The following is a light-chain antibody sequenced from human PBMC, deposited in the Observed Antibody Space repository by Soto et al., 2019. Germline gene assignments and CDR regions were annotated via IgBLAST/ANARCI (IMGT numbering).Light chain of an antibody. CDR3: QQYGSWT. CDR1: QSISSNY. J-gene: IGKJ1*01. CDR2: GAS. V-gene: IGKV3-20*01. Sequence: EIVLTQSPGTLSVSPGERATLSCRASQSISSNYLAWYQQKPGQAPSLLIYGASNRATGIPDRFSGSGSGTDFTLTISRLEPEDSAIYDCQQYGSWTFGQGTKVEIK.